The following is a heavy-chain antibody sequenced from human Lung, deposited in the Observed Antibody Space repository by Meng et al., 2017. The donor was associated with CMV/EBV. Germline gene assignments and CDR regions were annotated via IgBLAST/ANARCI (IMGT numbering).Heavy chain of an antibody. CDR2: ISASGNT. Sequence: PHSAPGLVNPSDPRSPASTGLGYPITSYYCSWTRQPAGKRLEWIGRISASGNTRYNPSLKSRVTMSVDTSKNQFSLKLSSVTAADTAVYYCARDFGSSWYPNWFDPWGQGTLVTVSS. V-gene: IGHV4-4*07. J-gene: IGHJ5*02. CDR3: ARDFGSSWYPNWFDP. CDR1: GYPITSYY. D-gene: IGHD6-13*01.